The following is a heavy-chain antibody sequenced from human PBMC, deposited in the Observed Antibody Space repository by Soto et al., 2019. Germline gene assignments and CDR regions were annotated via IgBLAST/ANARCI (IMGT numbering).Heavy chain of an antibody. Sequence: EVQLVESGGGLEQPGGSLRLSCTASGFTFTDHSMNWVRHAPGKGLEWLSNINDISNAIHYADSVKGRFAMSRDNAKKSVFLQMNSLRVEDTGVYYCARDRPTTFSADLWGQGTVVTVSS. D-gene: IGHD5-12*01. CDR2: INDISNAI. CDR3: ARDRPTTFSADL. CDR1: GFTFTDHS. J-gene: IGHJ3*01. V-gene: IGHV3-48*04.